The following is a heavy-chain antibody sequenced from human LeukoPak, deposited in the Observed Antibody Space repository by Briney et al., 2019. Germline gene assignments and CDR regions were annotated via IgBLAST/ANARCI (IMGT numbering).Heavy chain of an antibody. V-gene: IGHV4-31*03. J-gene: IGHJ4*02. Sequence: SETLSLTCTVSGGSVISGGYYWTWVRQHPGKGLEWIGYIYHSGSTYCNPSLKSRVTMSVDRTKNQFSVNLTSVTAADTAVYYCARSYGDYYLDYWGQGTLVTVSS. CDR3: ARSYGDYYLDY. D-gene: IGHD4-17*01. CDR2: IYHSGST. CDR1: GGSVISGGYY.